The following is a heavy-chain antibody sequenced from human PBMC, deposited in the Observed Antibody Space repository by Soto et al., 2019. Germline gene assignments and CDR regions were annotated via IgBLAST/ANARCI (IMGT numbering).Heavy chain of an antibody. Sequence: GGSLRLSCVAPGFTFSSHGMNWVRQAPGKGLEWLALIWNTGNTKYYTESVKGRFTISRDNSRNTLYVEVSSVRAEDTGIYYWARGPDFSNFGYFDDWGQGTPVTVSS. CDR2: IWNTGNTK. D-gene: IGHD4-4*01. CDR3: ARGPDFSNFGYFDD. V-gene: IGHV3-33*01. CDR1: GFTFSSHG. J-gene: IGHJ4*02.